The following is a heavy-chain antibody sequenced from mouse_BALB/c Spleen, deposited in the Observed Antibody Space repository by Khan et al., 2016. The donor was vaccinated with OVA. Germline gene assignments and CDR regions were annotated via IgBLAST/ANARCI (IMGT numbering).Heavy chain of an antibody. J-gene: IGHJ3*01. D-gene: IGHD1-1*01. CDR2: ISSGSNTI. V-gene: IGHV5-17*02. CDR3: TRRHKTYAWFAY. Sequence: EVELVESGGGLVQPGGSRKLSCAASGFTFSNFGMHWVRQAPEKGLEWVAYISSGSNTIYYADSVKGRFTISRDNPANNLFLQMTSLRSEDTAIYYCTRRHKTYAWFAYWGQGTLVTVSA. CDR1: GFTFSNFG.